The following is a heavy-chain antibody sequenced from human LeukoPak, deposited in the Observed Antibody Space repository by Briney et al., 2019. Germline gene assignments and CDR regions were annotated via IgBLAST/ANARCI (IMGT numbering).Heavy chain of an antibody. Sequence: SETLSLTCAVYGGSFSGYYWSWIRQPPGKGLEWIGEINHSGSTNYNPSLKSRVTISVDTSKNQFSLKLSSVTAADTAVYYCASAVLLWFGGYPDYWGQGTLVTVSS. V-gene: IGHV4-34*01. J-gene: IGHJ4*02. CDR1: GGSFSGYY. D-gene: IGHD3-10*01. CDR2: INHSGST. CDR3: ASAVLLWFGGYPDY.